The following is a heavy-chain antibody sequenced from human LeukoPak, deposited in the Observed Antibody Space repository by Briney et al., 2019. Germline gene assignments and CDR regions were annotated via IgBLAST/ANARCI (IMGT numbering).Heavy chain of an antibody. CDR3: AREYCSGGSCYSDAFDI. J-gene: IGHJ3*02. Sequence: GGSLRLSCAASGFTFSSYSMNWVRQAPGKGLEWVSSISSSTSYIYYTDSVKGRFTISRDNAKNSLYLQMNSLRAEDTAVYYCAREYCSGGSCYSDAFDIWGQGTMVTVSS. CDR2: ISSSTSYI. D-gene: IGHD2-15*01. CDR1: GFTFSSYS. V-gene: IGHV3-21*01.